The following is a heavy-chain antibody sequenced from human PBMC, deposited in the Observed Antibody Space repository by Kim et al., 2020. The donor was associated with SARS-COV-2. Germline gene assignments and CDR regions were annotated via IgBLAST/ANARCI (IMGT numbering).Heavy chain of an antibody. CDR3: ARVLLFVRGPNTGWDYYYYGMDV. D-gene: IGHD3-10*02. CDR1: GGSFSGYY. J-gene: IGHJ6*02. CDR2: INHSGST. V-gene: IGHV4-34*01. Sequence: SETLSLTCAVYGGSFSGYYWSWIRQPPGKGLEWIGEINHSGSTNYNPSLKSRVTISVDTSKNQFSLKLSSVTAADTAVYYCARVLLFVRGPNTGWDYYYYGMDVWGQGTTVTVSS.